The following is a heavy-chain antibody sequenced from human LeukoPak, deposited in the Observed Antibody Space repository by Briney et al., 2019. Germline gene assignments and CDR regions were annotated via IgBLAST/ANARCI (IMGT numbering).Heavy chain of an antibody. CDR1: GFTFSSYA. CDR2: ISYDGSNK. J-gene: IGHJ4*02. Sequence: PGGSLRLSCAASGFTFSSYAMHWVRQAPDKGLEWVAVISYDGSNKYYADSVKGRFTISRDNSKNTLYLQMNSLRAEDTAVYYCARGPDIVVVVAAFDYWGQGTLVTVSS. D-gene: IGHD2-15*01. V-gene: IGHV3-30-3*01. CDR3: ARGPDIVVVVAAFDY.